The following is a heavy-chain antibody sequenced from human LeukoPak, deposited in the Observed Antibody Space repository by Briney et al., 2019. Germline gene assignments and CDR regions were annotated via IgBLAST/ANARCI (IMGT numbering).Heavy chain of an antibody. CDR3: AIAPYCSSTSCPNWFDP. CDR2: INPNSGGT. D-gene: IGHD2-2*01. V-gene: IGHV1-2*02. J-gene: IGHJ5*02. Sequence: ASVTVSCKASGYTFTGYYMHWVRQAPGQGLEWMGWINPNSGGTNYAQKFQGRVTMTRDTSISTAYMELSRLRSDDTAVYYCAIAPYCSSTSCPNWFDPWGQGTLVTVSS. CDR1: GYTFTGYY.